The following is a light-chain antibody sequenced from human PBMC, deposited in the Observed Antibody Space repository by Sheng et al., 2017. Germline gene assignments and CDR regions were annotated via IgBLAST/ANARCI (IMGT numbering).Light chain of an antibody. CDR1: QGVNNDY. CDR2: GAF. J-gene: IGKJ1*01. Sequence: EIVLTQSPGTLSLSPGERATLSCRASQGVNNDYFAWYQQKPGQAPRLLIHGAFSRATGVPDRFSGSQSGTDFTLTISSLEPEDFAVYYCQQYDTSPPTWTFGQ. CDR3: QQYDTSPPTWT. V-gene: IGKV3-20*01.